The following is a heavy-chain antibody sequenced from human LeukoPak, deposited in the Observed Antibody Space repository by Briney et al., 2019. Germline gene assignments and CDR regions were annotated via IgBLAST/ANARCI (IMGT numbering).Heavy chain of an antibody. V-gene: IGHV3-23*01. Sequence: GGSLRLSCAASGFTFSSYGMSWVRQAPGKVLEWVSAISGSGGSTYYADSVKGRFTISRDNSKNTLYLQMNSLRAEDTAVYYCAKPPGLRRLDPWGQGTLVTVSS. J-gene: IGHJ5*02. CDR2: ISGSGGST. CDR1: GFTFSSYG. D-gene: IGHD5-12*01. CDR3: AKPPGLRRLDP.